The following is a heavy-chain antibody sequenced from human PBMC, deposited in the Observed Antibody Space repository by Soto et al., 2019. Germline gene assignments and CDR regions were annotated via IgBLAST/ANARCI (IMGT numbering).Heavy chain of an antibody. J-gene: IGHJ1*01. D-gene: IGHD2-21*02. CDR3: GRSDGGY. V-gene: IGHV4-38-2*01. Sequence: PSETLSLTCAVSGYSINVGYYWVWIRQPPGKGLEWIGRIYHSGDTNYNPSLKSRVTMSADTSKNQFSLNLRSVTAADTAFYYCGRSDGGYWGQGTLVTVSS. CDR1: GYSINVGYY. CDR2: IYHSGDT.